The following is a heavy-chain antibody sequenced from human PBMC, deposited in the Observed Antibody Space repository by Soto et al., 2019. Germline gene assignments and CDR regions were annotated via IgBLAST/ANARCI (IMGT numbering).Heavy chain of an antibody. CDR2: IKHGGST. Sequence: SETLSLTCAVYDGSFSDYYWNWIRQAPGKGLEWIGEIKHGGSTNYNPSLKTRVTMSLDTSKNQVSLKVTSVTAADTAMYYCARGRGEVDYWGQGTLVTVSS. CDR3: ARGRGEVDY. D-gene: IGHD3-16*01. CDR1: DGSFSDYY. J-gene: IGHJ4*02. V-gene: IGHV4-34*01.